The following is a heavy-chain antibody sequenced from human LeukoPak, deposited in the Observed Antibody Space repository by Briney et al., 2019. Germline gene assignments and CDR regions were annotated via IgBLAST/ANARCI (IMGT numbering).Heavy chain of an antibody. V-gene: IGHV1-8*02. Sequence: ASVTVSCKASGYTFTNYGINWVRQATGQGLEWMGWMNPNSGNTGYAQKFQGRVTMTRNTSIGTAYMELSRLRSDDTAVYYCARDRPLYYDSSGYYYVWGQGTLVTVSS. CDR2: MNPNSGNT. CDR1: GYTFTNYG. CDR3: ARDRPLYYDSSGYYYV. J-gene: IGHJ4*02. D-gene: IGHD3-22*01.